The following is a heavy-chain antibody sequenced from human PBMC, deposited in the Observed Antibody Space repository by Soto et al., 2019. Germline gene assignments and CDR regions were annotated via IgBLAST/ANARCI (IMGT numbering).Heavy chain of an antibody. CDR1: GGTFSSYA. CDR3: AREAAADPFDH. Sequence: GASVKVSCKASGGTFSSYAISWVRQAPGQGLEWMGGIIPIFGTANYAQKFQGRVTMTTDKTTSTAYMELRSLRSDDTAVYYCAREAAADPFDHWGQGTLVIVSS. D-gene: IGHD6-13*01. J-gene: IGHJ4*02. V-gene: IGHV1-69*05. CDR2: IIPIFGTA.